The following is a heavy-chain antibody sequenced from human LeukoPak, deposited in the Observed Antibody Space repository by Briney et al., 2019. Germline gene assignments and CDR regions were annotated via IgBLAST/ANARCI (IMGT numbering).Heavy chain of an antibody. CDR1: GFTVSSNY. D-gene: IGHD6-13*01. V-gene: IGHV3-53*01. Sequence: GGSLRLSCAASGFTVSSNYMSWVRQAPGKGLEWVSVIYSGGSTYYADSVKGRFTISRDNSKNTPYLQMNSLRAEDTAVYYCARVEQCSSSWYDYWGQGTLVTVSS. CDR3: ARVEQCSSSWYDY. J-gene: IGHJ4*02. CDR2: IYSGGST.